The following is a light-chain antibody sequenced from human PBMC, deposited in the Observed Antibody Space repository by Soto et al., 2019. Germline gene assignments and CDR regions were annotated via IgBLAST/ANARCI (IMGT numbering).Light chain of an antibody. CDR1: QSVHSNY. V-gene: IGKV3-20*01. J-gene: IGKJ1*01. CDR3: QQYGSAPTWT. Sequence: EILLTQSPGTLSLSPGERATLSCRASQSVHSNYLAWYQQKPAQAPRLLIYGASTRATGIPDRFDGSGSGTDFTLTISRLEPEDFAVYYCQQYGSAPTWTFGQGTKVDIK. CDR2: GAS.